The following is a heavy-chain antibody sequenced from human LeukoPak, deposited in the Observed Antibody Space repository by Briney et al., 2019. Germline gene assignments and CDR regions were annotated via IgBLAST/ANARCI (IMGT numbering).Heavy chain of an antibody. CDR2: ISAGGGSAVSVST. Sequence: GXSXRLSCAASGFTFSSYAMSWVRQAPAKGVEWVSAISAGGGSAVSVSTYYADSVKGRFTISRDNSKNTLYLQMNSLRADDTAVYFCAVPQWELLNWGQGTLVTVXS. J-gene: IGHJ4*02. D-gene: IGHD1-26*01. CDR3: AVPQWELLN. V-gene: IGHV3-23*01. CDR1: GFTFSSYA.